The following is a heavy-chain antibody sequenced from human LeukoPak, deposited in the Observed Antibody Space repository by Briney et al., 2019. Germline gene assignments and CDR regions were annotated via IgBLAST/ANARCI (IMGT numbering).Heavy chain of an antibody. V-gene: IGHV4-34*01. CDR1: GGSFSGYY. CDR2: INHSGST. CDR3: ASRGAYSSNWWVWFDP. J-gene: IGHJ5*02. D-gene: IGHD6-13*01. Sequence: PSETLSLTCAVYGGSFSGYYWSWLRQPPGKGLEWIGEINHSGSTNYNPSLKSRVTISVDTSKNQFSLTLTSVTAADTAVYYCASRGAYSSNWWVWFDPWGQGTLVTVSS.